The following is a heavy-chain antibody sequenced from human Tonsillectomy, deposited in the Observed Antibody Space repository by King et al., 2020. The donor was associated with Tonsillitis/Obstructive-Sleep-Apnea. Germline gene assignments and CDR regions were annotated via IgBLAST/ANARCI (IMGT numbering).Heavy chain of an antibody. V-gene: IGHV3-48*03. J-gene: IGHJ3*02. D-gene: IGHD1-1*01. Sequence: VQLVESGGGLVQPGGSLRLSCAASGFTFSSYEMNWVRQAPGKGLEWVSYISSSGRTIYYADSVKGRFTISRDNAKNSLYLQMNSLRAEDTAVYYCARVQLDRVRRDYAFDIWGQGTMVTVSS. CDR2: ISSSGRTI. CDR3: ARVQLDRVRRDYAFDI. CDR1: GFTFSSYE.